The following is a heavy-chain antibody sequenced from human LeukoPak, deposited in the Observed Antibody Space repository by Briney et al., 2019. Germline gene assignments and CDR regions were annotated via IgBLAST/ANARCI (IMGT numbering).Heavy chain of an antibody. V-gene: IGHV4-59*01. CDR2: IFYSGST. Sequence: PSETLSLTFTVSGGSISSYYWSWIRQPAGKGLEWIGYIFYSGSTDYNPSLKSRVSISVDTSKNQFSLKLSSVTAADTAVYYCARVLRSNWNYEFAYWGQGTLVTVSS. CDR1: GGSISSYY. D-gene: IGHD1-7*01. CDR3: ARVLRSNWNYEFAY. J-gene: IGHJ4*02.